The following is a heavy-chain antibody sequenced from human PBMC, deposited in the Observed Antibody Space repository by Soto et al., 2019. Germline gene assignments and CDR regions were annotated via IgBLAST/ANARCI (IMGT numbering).Heavy chain of an antibody. Sequence: GGSLRLSCAASGFTFSSYAMSWVRQAPGKGLEWVSAISGSGGSTYYADSVKGRFTISRDNSKNTLYLQMNSLRAEDTAVYYCAKGFIVATTVFLWVTYFDYWGQGTLVTVSS. CDR3: AKGFIVATTVFLWVTYFDY. CDR1: GFTFSSYA. CDR2: ISGSGGST. D-gene: IGHD5-12*01. V-gene: IGHV3-23*01. J-gene: IGHJ4*02.